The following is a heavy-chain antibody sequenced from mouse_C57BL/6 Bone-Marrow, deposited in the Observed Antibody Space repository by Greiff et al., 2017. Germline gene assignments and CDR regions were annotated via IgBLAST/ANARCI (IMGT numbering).Heavy chain of an antibody. CDR3: SRWGDAIDY. CDR1: GYTFTGYW. Sequence: QVQLQQSGAELMKPGASVKLSCTATGYTFTGYWIEWVKQRPGHGLEWIGEILPGSGGTNYNAKFKGKATFTADTSSNTAYMQLSSLTTEDATIYYCSRWGDAIDYWGQGTTVTVSS. J-gene: IGHJ4*01. V-gene: IGHV1-9*01. CDR2: ILPGSGGT.